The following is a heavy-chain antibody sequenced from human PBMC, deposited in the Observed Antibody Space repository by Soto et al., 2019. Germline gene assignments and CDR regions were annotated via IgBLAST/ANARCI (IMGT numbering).Heavy chain of an antibody. CDR2: ISGSGGST. V-gene: IGHV3-23*01. J-gene: IGHJ4*02. D-gene: IGHD1-26*01. CDR3: ANGSPDLNEGDY. Sequence: HPGGSLRLSCAASGFTFSSYAMSWVRQAPGKGLEWVSAISGSGGSTYYADSVKGRFTISRDNSKNTLYLQMNSLRAEDTAVYYCANGSPDLNEGDYWGQGTLVTVSS. CDR1: GFTFSSYA.